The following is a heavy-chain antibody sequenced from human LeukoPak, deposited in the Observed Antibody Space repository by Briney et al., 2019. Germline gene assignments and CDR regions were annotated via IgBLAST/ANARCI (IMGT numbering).Heavy chain of an antibody. CDR1: GFNFSTYS. D-gene: IGHD2-21*02. Sequence: GGSLRLSCAASGFNFSTYSMNWVRQAPGKGLEWVSSISSSSSYIYYADSVKGRFTISRDNAKNSLYLQMNSLRAEDTAVYYCARETGDSPNWFDPWGQGTLVTVSS. V-gene: IGHV3-21*01. CDR2: ISSSSSYI. CDR3: ARETGDSPNWFDP. J-gene: IGHJ5*02.